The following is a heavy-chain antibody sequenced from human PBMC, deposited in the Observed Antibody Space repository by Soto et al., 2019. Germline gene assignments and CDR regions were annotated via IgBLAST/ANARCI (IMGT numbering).Heavy chain of an antibody. D-gene: IGHD2-21*02. CDR3: TTPSDPYCGGDCYPYAFDI. J-gene: IGHJ3*02. Sequence: GGSLRLSCAASGFTFSNAWMSWVRQAPGKGLEWVGRIKSKTDGGTTDYAAPVKGRFTISRDDSKNTLYLQMNSLKTEDTAVYYCTTPSDPYCGGDCYPYAFDIWGQGTMVTVSS. CDR1: GFTFSNAW. V-gene: IGHV3-15*01. CDR2: IKSKTDGGTT.